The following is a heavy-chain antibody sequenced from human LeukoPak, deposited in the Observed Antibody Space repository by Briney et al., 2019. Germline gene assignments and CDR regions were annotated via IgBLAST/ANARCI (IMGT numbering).Heavy chain of an antibody. CDR1: GGSISSSSYY. CDR2: IHYSGST. J-gene: IGHJ4*02. CDR3: AREISSSWYRFFDY. V-gene: IGHV4-39*07. D-gene: IGHD6-13*01. Sequence: KPSETLSLICTVSGGSISSSSYYWGWIRQPPGKGLEWIGSIHYSGSTYYNPSLKSRVTISVDTSKNQFSLKVASVTAADTAVYFCAREISSSWYRFFDYWGQGALVTVSS.